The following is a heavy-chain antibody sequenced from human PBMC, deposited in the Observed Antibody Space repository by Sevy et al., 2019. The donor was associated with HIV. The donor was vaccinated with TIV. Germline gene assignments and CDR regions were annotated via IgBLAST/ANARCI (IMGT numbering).Heavy chain of an antibody. CDR2: ISGSGTST. CDR1: GFSFSTYA. Sequence: GGSLRLSCATSGFSFSTYAMTWVRQAPGKGLEWVSGISGSGTSTYYTDSVKGRFTISRDNSKNTVYLQMNNLRAEDTAVYYCGKVSIFGVGGFYDYCGQGTLVTVSS. CDR3: GKVSIFGVGGFYDY. V-gene: IGHV3-23*01. D-gene: IGHD3-3*01. J-gene: IGHJ4*02.